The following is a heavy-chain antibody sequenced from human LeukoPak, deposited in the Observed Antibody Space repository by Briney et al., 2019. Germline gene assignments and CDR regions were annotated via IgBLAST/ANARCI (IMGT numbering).Heavy chain of an antibody. CDR1: GYTFTSYD. J-gene: IGHJ5*02. V-gene: IGHV1-8*01. D-gene: IGHD6-13*01. CDR2: MNPNSGNT. CDR3: ARGRIAKRFDP. Sequence: GASVKVSCKASGYTFTSYDINWVRQATGQGLEWMGWMNPNSGNTGYAQKFQGRVTMARNTSISTAYMELGSLRSEDTAVYYCARGRIAKRFDPRGQGTLVTVSS.